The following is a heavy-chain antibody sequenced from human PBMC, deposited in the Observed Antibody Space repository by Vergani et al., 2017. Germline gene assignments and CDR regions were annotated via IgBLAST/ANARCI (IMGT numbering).Heavy chain of an antibody. J-gene: IGHJ3*02. Sequence: QVQLVQSGAEVKKPGSSVKVSCKASGGTFSSYAISWVRQAPGQGLEWMGGIIPNSGGTNYAQKFQGRVTMTRDTSISTAYMELSRLRSDDTAVYYCARHQTIFENDAFDIWGQGTMVTVSS. CDR2: IIPNSGGT. D-gene: IGHD3-3*01. V-gene: IGHV1-2*02. CDR3: ARHQTIFENDAFDI. CDR1: GGTFSSYA.